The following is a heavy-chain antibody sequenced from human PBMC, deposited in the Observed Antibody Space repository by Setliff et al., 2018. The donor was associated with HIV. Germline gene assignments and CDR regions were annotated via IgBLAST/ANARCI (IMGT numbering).Heavy chain of an antibody. CDR1: GFTFDSYS. CDR3: ARAGVVEGYYYYYYMDV. Sequence: GGSLRLSCATSGFTFDSYSIIWVRQAPGKGLEWVSYISGLGGGTIYYADSVRGRFTISGDDAEKSVYLQMNSLRAEDTAVYYCARAGVVEGYYYYYYMDVWGKGTTVTVSS. CDR2: ISGLGGGTI. J-gene: IGHJ6*03. V-gene: IGHV3-48*01. D-gene: IGHD2-15*01.